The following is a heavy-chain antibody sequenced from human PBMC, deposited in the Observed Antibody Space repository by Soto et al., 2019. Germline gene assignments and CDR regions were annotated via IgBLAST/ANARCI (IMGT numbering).Heavy chain of an antibody. Sequence: PGGSLRLSGAASGFNVNSIYMNWVRQAPGKGLECLSVICVSCDPSHAACVRARFTVSRHTSKNRVYLEINSLRADDTAVYYCARLLGRSYNFYHHYALDVWGQGTTVTVSS. V-gene: IGHV3-53*01. D-gene: IGHD3-10*01. CDR2: ICVSCDP. J-gene: IGHJ6*02. CDR3: ARLLGRSYNFYHHYALDV. CDR1: GFNVNSIY.